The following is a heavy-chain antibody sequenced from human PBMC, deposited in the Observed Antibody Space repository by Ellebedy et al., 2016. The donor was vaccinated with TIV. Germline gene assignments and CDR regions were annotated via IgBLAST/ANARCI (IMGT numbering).Heavy chain of an antibody. Sequence: GESLKISCEASGIIVSDYFMNWVRQAPGEGLEWVSVLYPDAKTNYTDYVNGRFIVSRDSSKNTLYLQMNSLTAEETAVYYCARDPGGGGDFGDNWFDPWGQGTLVTVSS. CDR2: LYPDAKT. CDR1: GIIVSDYF. V-gene: IGHV3-66*01. CDR3: ARDPGGGGDFGDNWFDP. D-gene: IGHD2-21*01. J-gene: IGHJ5*02.